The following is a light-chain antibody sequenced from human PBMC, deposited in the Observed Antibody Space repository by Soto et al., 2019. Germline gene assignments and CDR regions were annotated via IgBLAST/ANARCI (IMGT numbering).Light chain of an antibody. CDR1: SSDVGGYNF. CDR3: SSYTSSSSYV. Sequence: QSALTQPASVSGSPGQSITISCTGTSSDVGGYNFVSWYQQHPGKAPKLMIYEVSNRPSGVSNRFSASTSGNTASLTIAGLQAEDEADYYCSSYTSSSSYVFGTGTKVTVL. V-gene: IGLV2-14*01. CDR2: EVS. J-gene: IGLJ1*01.